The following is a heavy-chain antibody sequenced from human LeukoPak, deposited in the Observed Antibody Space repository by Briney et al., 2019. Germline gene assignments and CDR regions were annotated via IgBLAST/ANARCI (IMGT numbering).Heavy chain of an antibody. CDR2: TSPHKGVT. Sequence: ASVKVSCKASGYTFTSYGISWVRQAPGQGLEWMGWTSPHKGVTNYAQKLQGRVTMTTDTSTSTAYMELRSLRADDTAVYYCARVRAAAGIYYFDSWGQGTLVTVSS. CDR1: GYTFTSYG. J-gene: IGHJ4*02. CDR3: ARVRAAAGIYYFDS. V-gene: IGHV1-18*01. D-gene: IGHD6-13*01.